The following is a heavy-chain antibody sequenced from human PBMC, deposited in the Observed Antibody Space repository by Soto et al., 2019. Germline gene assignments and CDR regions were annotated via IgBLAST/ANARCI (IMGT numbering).Heavy chain of an antibody. CDR2: IIPILGIA. V-gene: IGHV1-69*04. CDR3: AREGSSSSYYYYYMDV. D-gene: IGHD6-6*01. J-gene: IGHJ6*03. Sequence: ASVKVSCKASGGTFSSYTISWVRQAPGQGLEWMGRIIPILGIANYAQKFQGRVTITADKSTSTAYMELSSLRSEDTAVYYCAREGSSSSYYYYYMDVWGKGTTVTVSS. CDR1: GGTFSSYT.